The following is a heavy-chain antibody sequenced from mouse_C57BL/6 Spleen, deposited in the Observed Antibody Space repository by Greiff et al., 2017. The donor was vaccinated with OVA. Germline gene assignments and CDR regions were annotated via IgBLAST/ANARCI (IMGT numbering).Heavy chain of an antibody. V-gene: IGHV5-9-1*02. J-gene: IGHJ4*01. CDR2: ISSGGDYI. CDR1: GFTFSSYA. D-gene: IGHD1-1*01. Sequence: EVKVVESGEGLVKPGGSLKLSCAASGFTFSSYAMSWVRQTPEKRLEWVAYISSGGDYIYYADTVKGRFTISRDNARNTLYLQMSSLKSEDTAMYYCTRARYYYGSSYIMDYWGQGTSVTVSS. CDR3: TRARYYYGSSYIMDY.